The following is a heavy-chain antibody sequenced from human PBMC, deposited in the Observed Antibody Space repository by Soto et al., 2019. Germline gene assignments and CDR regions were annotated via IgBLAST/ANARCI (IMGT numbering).Heavy chain of an antibody. D-gene: IGHD3-22*01. Sequence: ASVKVSCKASGYTFTSYAMHWVRQAPGQRLEWMGWINAGNGNTKYSQKFQGRVTITRDTSASTAYMELSSLRSEETAVYYCARGITMIVGDFDYWGQGTLVTAPQ. CDR2: INAGNGNT. CDR3: ARGITMIVGDFDY. J-gene: IGHJ4*02. V-gene: IGHV1-3*01. CDR1: GYTFTSYA.